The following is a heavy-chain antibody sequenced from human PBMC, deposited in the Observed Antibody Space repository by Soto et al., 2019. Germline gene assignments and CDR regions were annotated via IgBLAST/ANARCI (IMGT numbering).Heavy chain of an antibody. J-gene: IGHJ6*02. D-gene: IGHD6-6*01. CDR3: ARDGGPSIAAPRGATKVLYYYGMDV. V-gene: IGHV3-33*01. CDR1: GFTFSSYG. Sequence: PGGSLRLSCAASGFTFSSYGMHWVRQAPGKGLEWVAVIWYDGSNKYYADSVKGRFTISRDNSKNTLYLQMNSLRAEDTAVYYCARDGGPSIAAPRGATKVLYYYGMDVWGQGTTVTVSS. CDR2: IWYDGSNK.